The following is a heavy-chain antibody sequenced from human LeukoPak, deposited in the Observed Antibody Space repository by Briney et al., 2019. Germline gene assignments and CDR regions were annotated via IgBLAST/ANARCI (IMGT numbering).Heavy chain of an antibody. CDR2: ISSDSRTI. CDR3: AKEGDYYDSSGYYTQEPSRIDY. V-gene: IGHV3-48*01. D-gene: IGHD3-22*01. Sequence: GGSLRLSCAASGFTFSSYSMNWVRHAPGKGLEWVSYISSDSRTIYYADSVKGRFTISRDNSKNTLYLQMNSLRAEDTAVYYCAKEGDYYDSSGYYTQEPSRIDYWGQGTLVTVSS. CDR1: GFTFSSYS. J-gene: IGHJ4*02.